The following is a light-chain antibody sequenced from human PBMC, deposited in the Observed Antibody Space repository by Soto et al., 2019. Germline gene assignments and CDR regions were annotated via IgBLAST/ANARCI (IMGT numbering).Light chain of an antibody. CDR2: GAS. Sequence: EIVLTLSPATLSLSPGERATLSCRASQSVSSYLAWYQQKPGQAPRLLIYGASTRATGIPARFSGSGSGTEFTLTISSLQSEDFAVYYCQQYNNWPRTFGQGTKVDI. J-gene: IGKJ1*01. CDR3: QQYNNWPRT. CDR1: QSVSSY. V-gene: IGKV3-15*01.